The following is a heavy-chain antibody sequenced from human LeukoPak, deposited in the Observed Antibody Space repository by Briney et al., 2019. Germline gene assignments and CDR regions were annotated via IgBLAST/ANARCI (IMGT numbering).Heavy chain of an antibody. CDR1: GFTFSSYS. V-gene: IGHV3-21*01. CDR2: ISSSSSYI. D-gene: IGHD5-18*01. J-gene: IGHJ3*02. Sequence: GGSLRLSCAASGFTFSSYSMNWVRQAPGKGLEWVSSISSSSSYIYYADSVKGRFTISRDNAKNSLYLQMNSLRAEDTAVYYCARDLSPVSDTAMSYDAFDIWGQGTMVTVSS. CDR3: ARDLSPVSDTAMSYDAFDI.